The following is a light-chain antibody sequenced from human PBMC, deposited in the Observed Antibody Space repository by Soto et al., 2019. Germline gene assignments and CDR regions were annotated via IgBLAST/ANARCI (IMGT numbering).Light chain of an antibody. Sequence: IAITQSPATLAVSPGDRATLSCRASQSLSTNLAWYQQKPGQAPRLLIYGAFNRATGIPARFSGSGSGTEFTLTLSSLQSEDFAVYYCQQYNNWWTFGQGTRVE. CDR1: QSLSTN. V-gene: IGKV3-15*01. CDR2: GAF. J-gene: IGKJ1*01. CDR3: QQYNNWWT.